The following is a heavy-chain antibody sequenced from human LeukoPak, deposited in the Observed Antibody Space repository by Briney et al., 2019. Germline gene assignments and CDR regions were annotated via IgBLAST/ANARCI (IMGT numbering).Heavy chain of an antibody. CDR1: GFTFSNYW. J-gene: IGHJ3*02. V-gene: IGHV3-7*01. CDR2: INQDGSKI. D-gene: IGHD3-16*01. CDR3: ASLIWGGGFDI. Sequence: GGSLRLSCAVSGFTFSNYWMSWVRQAPAKGLEWVAYINQDGSKIYYVDSVKGRFTISRDNAKNSLYLQMNNLRAEDTAVYYCASLIWGGGFDIWGQGTMVTVSS.